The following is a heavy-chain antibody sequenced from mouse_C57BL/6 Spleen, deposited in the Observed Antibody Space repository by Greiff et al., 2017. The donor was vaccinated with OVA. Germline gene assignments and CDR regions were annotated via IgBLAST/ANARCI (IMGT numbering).Heavy chain of an antibody. CDR1: GYTFTSYW. D-gene: IGHD1-1*01. Sequence: QVQLQQPGAELVKPGASVKMSCKASGYTFTSYWITWVKQRPGQGLEWIGDIYPGSGSTNYNEKFKSKATLTVDTSSNTAYMQLSSLTSEDSAVYYCARRNYYGSSWDYWGQGTTLTVSS. V-gene: IGHV1-55*01. CDR2: IYPGSGST. CDR3: ARRNYYGSSWDY. J-gene: IGHJ2*01.